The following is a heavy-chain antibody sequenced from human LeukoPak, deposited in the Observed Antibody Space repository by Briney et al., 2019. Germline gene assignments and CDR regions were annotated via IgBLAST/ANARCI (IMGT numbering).Heavy chain of an antibody. Sequence: GRSLRLSCAASGFTFDDYAMHWVRQAPGKGLEWDSGISWNSGSIGYADSVKGRFTISRDNAKNSLYLQMNSLRAEDTALYYCAKDMYDSSGYPHYFDYWGQGTLVTVSS. CDR3: AKDMYDSSGYPHYFDY. CDR1: GFTFDDYA. J-gene: IGHJ4*02. D-gene: IGHD3-22*01. CDR2: ISWNSGSI. V-gene: IGHV3-9*01.